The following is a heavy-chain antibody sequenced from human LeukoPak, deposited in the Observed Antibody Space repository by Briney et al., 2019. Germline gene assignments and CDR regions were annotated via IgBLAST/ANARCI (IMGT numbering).Heavy chain of an antibody. D-gene: IGHD4-17*01. V-gene: IGHV3-7*01. J-gene: IGHJ4*02. CDR1: GFTFSRYW. CDR2: IKEDGSEK. Sequence: GGSLRLSCAPSGFTFSRYWMSWVRQAPGKGLEWVANIKEDGSEKYYVDSVKGRFTISRDNAKNSLYLQMNSLRVEDTAVYYCARDEAYASDYWGQGTLVTVSP. CDR3: ARDEAYASDY.